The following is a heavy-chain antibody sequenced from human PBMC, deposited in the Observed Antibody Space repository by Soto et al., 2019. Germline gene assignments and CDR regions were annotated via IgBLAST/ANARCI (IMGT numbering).Heavy chain of an antibody. CDR2: VSPSGGDT. CDR1: GFTFSSYA. CDR3: AQRPTYYFDY. Sequence: EVQLLESGGGLVQPGGSLRLSCAASGFTFSSYAMSWVRQAPGKGLEWVSAVSPSGGDTYYADSVKGRFTISRDNSKNTLYLQMNSLRAEDTAVYYCAQRPTYYFDYWGQGTLVTVSS. J-gene: IGHJ4*02. D-gene: IGHD1-1*01. V-gene: IGHV3-23*01.